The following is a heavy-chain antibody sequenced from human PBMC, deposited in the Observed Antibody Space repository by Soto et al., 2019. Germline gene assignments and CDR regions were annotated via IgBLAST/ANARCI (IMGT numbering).Heavy chain of an antibody. CDR2: INHSGST. Sequence: SETLSLTCAVYGGSFSGYYWSWIRQPPGKGLEWIGEINHSGSTNYNPSLKSRVTISVDTSKNQFSLKLSSVTAADTAVYYCARAMVAVAEAENHFDYWGQGTLXTVSS. CDR3: ARAMVAVAEAENHFDY. CDR1: GGSFSGYY. V-gene: IGHV4-34*01. J-gene: IGHJ4*02. D-gene: IGHD6-19*01.